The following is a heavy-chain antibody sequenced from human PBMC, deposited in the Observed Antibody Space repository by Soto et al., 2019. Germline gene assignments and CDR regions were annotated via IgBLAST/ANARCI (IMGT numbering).Heavy chain of an antibody. CDR3: ATRGLNGDPFDY. Sequence: PXETLSLTCPVSGGSIISTTYYWAWIRQPPGEGLEWIGTIFYTGSTYYNPSLTSRLTISVDTSKNQLSLKLSSVTATDTAVYYCATRGLNGDPFDYWGQGTLVTVSS. CDR2: IFYTGST. D-gene: IGHD4-17*01. V-gene: IGHV4-39*01. J-gene: IGHJ4*02. CDR1: GGSIISTTYY.